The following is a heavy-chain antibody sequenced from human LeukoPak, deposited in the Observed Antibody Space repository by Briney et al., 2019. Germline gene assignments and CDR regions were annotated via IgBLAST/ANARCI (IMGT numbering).Heavy chain of an antibody. V-gene: IGHV3-64D*06. CDR3: VRGVVPAAVNGMDV. D-gene: IGHD2-2*01. Sequence: PRGSLRLSCSASGFIFSGYDMHWVRQAPGKGLEYVSAINSNGANTYYADSVKDRFTISRDSSRNTLYLQVSSLGPDDTAVYYCVRGVVPAAVNGMDVWGKGTTITVSS. J-gene: IGHJ6*04. CDR2: INSNGANT. CDR1: GFIFSGYD.